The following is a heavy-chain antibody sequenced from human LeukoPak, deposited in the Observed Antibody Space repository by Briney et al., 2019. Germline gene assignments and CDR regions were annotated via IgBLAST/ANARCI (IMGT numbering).Heavy chain of an antibody. CDR1: GGSISGYY. J-gene: IGHJ4*02. D-gene: IGHD3-16*01. CDR3: VYGPNHYYFDY. Sequence: SETLSLTCIVSGGSISGYYYSWIRQPPGKDLEWIGYIYYSGSTNYNPSLTSRVTISLDTSMKQFSLNLRSVTAADAAVYFCVYGPNHYYFDYWGQGILVTVSS. V-gene: IGHV4-59*01. CDR2: IYYSGST.